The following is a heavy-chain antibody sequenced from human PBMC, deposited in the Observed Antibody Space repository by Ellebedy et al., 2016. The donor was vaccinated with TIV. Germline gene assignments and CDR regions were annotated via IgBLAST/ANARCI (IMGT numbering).Heavy chain of an antibody. V-gene: IGHV1-18*04. D-gene: IGHD1-14*01. CDR2: ISAYNGNT. CDR3: ARDPSTGIFDY. CDR1: GYTFTSYY. Sequence: ASVKVSCXASGYTFTSYYMHWVRQAPGQGLEWMGWISAYNGNTNYAQKLQGRVTMTTDTSTSTAYMELRSLRSDDTAVYYCARDPSTGIFDYWGQGTLVTVSS. J-gene: IGHJ4*02.